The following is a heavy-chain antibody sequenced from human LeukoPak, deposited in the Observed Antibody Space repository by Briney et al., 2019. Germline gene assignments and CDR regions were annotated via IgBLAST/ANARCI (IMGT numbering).Heavy chain of an antibody. CDR1: GGTFSGYA. D-gene: IGHD2-21*01. V-gene: IGHV1-8*02. CDR3: ARGALLIKGPSDY. J-gene: IGHJ4*02. Sequence: ASVKVSCKASGGTFSGYAISWVRQATGQGLEWMGWMNPNSGNTGYAQKFQGRVTMTRNTSISTAYMELSSLRSEDTAVYYCARGALLIKGPSDYWGQGTLVTVSS. CDR2: MNPNSGNT.